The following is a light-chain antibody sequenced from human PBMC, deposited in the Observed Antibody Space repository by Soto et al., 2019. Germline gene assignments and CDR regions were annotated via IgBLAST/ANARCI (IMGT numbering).Light chain of an antibody. CDR3: MQSTQLPLT. V-gene: IGKV2D-29*02. Sequence: VMTQTQLSLSVTPGQPASISCRSSQSLLSSGGETYLFWYLQRPGQSPQLLIYEVSNRISAVPDRFSGSGSGTDFTLKISRVEAEDAGVYYCMQSTQLPLTFGQVTRLAIK. CDR2: EVS. J-gene: IGKJ5*01. CDR1: QSLLSSGGETY.